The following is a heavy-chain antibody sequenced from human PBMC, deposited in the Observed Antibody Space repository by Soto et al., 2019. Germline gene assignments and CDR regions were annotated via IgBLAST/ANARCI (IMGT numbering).Heavy chain of an antibody. V-gene: IGHV4-59*12. J-gene: IGHJ5*02. CDR1: GVSISSYY. CDR2: IYYSGTT. D-gene: IGHD3-10*01. CDR3: ARDSPAARGDWLAP. Sequence: PSETLSLTCTVSGVSISSYYWSWIRQPPGKGLEWIGYIYYSGTTYYNPSLKSRVTISVDTSKNQFSLKLSSVTAADTAVYYCARDSPAARGDWLAPPAQRTPVLVSS.